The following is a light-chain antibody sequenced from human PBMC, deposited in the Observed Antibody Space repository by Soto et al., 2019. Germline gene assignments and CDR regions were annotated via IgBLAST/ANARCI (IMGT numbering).Light chain of an antibody. CDR3: QTHNKWPPVS. J-gene: IGKJ5*01. CDR1: QSVSSN. Sequence: ETVMTQSPAALSVSPGERATLSCRASQSVSSNVAWYQHTPGQAPRLLIYGASTRAAGIPDRFSGSGSWTEFPLTISSLLSKHLSVYYCQTHNKWPPVSFGLETRLDI. V-gene: IGKV3-15*01. CDR2: GAS.